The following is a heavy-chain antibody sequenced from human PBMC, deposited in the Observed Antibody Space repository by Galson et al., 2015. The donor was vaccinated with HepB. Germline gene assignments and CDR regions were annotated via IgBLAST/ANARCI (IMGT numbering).Heavy chain of an antibody. CDR1: GGTFSSYA. D-gene: IGHD2-2*02. V-gene: IGHV1-69*13. CDR2: IIPIFGTA. J-gene: IGHJ4*02. CDR3: ARLVVSRYCSSTSCYRGGDY. Sequence: SVKVSCKASGGTFSSYAISWVRQAPGQGLEWMGGIIPIFGTANYAQKFQGRVTITADESTSTAYMELSSLRSEDTAVYYCARLVVSRYCSSTSCYRGGDYWGQGTLVTVSP.